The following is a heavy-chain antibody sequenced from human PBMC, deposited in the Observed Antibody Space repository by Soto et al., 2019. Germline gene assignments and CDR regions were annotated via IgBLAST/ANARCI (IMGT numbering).Heavy chain of an antibody. CDR3: AKVDRHRLFYDCWGPFDY. CDR1: GFTFSSYA. Sequence: EVQLLESGGGLVQPGGSLRLSCAASGFTFSSYAMSWVRQAPGKGLEWVSAISGSGGSTYYADSVKGRFTISRDNSNNSLYVQMNSLRAEDTAVYYCAKVDRHRLFYDCWGPFDYWGQGTLVTVSS. J-gene: IGHJ4*02. CDR2: ISGSGGST. D-gene: IGHD3-3*01. V-gene: IGHV3-23*01.